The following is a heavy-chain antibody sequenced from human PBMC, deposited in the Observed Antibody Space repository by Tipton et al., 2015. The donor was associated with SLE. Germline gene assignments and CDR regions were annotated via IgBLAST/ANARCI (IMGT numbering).Heavy chain of an antibody. CDR1: GSTFSSYA. D-gene: IGHD6-19*01. Sequence: SLRLSCAASGSTFSSYAMSWVRQAPGKGLEWVSAISGSGGSIYYADSVKGRFTISRDNSKNTLYLQMNSLRAEDTAVYYCAKARYSSGWLVDYWGQGTLVTVSS. V-gene: IGHV3-23*01. J-gene: IGHJ4*02. CDR2: ISGSGGSI. CDR3: AKARYSSGWLVDY.